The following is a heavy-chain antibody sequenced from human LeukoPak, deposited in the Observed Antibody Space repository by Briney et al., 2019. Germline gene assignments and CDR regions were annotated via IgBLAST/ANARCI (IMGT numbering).Heavy chain of an antibody. CDR1: GFTFDDYA. D-gene: IGHD6-13*01. Sequence: PGGSLRLSCAASGFTFDDYAMHWVRQAPGKGLEWVSGISWNSGSIGYADSVKGRFTISRDNAKNSLYLQMNSLRAEDTALYYCAKESSSRCFDYWGQGTLVTVSS. J-gene: IGHJ4*02. CDR2: ISWNSGSI. V-gene: IGHV3-9*01. CDR3: AKESSSRCFDY.